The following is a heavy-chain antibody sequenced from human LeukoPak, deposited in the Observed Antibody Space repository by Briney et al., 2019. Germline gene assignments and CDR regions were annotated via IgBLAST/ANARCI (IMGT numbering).Heavy chain of an antibody. CDR3: ARENTTMVESSRLDS. CDR2: INSDGSSI. J-gene: IGHJ4*02. D-gene: IGHD5-18*01. CDR1: GFTISSHW. Sequence: GGSLRLSCAASGFTISSHWMHWVRQGPGKGLVWVPRINSDGSSINYGDSVKGRFTISRDNAKNTLYLQMNSLRAEDTAVYYCARENTTMVESSRLDSWGQGTLVTVSS. V-gene: IGHV3-74*01.